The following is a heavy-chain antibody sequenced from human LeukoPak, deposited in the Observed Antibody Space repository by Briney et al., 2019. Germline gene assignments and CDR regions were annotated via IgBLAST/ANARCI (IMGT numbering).Heavy chain of an antibody. CDR2: INPSGGST. D-gene: IGHD3-16*02. J-gene: IGHJ6*02. CDR1: GYTFTGYY. Sequence: ASVKVSCKASGYTFTGYYMHWVRQAPGQGLEWMGIINPSGGSTSYAQKFQGRVTMTRDTSTSTVYMELSSLRSEDTAVYYCALDGMITFGGVIGGMDVWGQGTTVTVSS. CDR3: ALDGMITFGGVIGGMDV. V-gene: IGHV1-46*01.